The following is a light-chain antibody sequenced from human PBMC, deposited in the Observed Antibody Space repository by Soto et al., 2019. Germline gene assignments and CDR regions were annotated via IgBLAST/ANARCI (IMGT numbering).Light chain of an antibody. Sequence: TQMTQSPSSVSASVGDRVTITCRASQGISSWLAWYQQKPGKAPRLLIYAASSLQRGVPSRFSGSGSGTDFTLTITALQPEDFATDYCQNAASFPVSFGGGTKVENK. CDR1: QGISSW. J-gene: IGKJ4*01. CDR3: QNAASFPVS. V-gene: IGKV1-12*01. CDR2: AAS.